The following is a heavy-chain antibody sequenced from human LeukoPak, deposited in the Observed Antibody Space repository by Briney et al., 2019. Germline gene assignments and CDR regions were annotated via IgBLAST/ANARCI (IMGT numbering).Heavy chain of an antibody. CDR1: GFIFSNYA. V-gene: IGHV3-23*01. CDR3: AKWGDYDVLTGYYVSDF. Sequence: GGSLGLSCAASGFIFSNYAMYWVRQAPGKGLEWVLAISGRSDNTYYADSVKGRFTLSRDSSKNTLYLQMNSLRADDTAVYYCAKWGDYDVLTGYYVSDFWGQGTLVTVSS. CDR2: ISGRSDNT. J-gene: IGHJ4*02. D-gene: IGHD3-9*01.